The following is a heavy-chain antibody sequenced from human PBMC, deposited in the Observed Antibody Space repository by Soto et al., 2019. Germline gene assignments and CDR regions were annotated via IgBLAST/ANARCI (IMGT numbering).Heavy chain of an antibody. J-gene: IGHJ6*02. CDR2: IKQDGSEK. V-gene: IGHV3-7*01. D-gene: IGHD3-10*01. CDR1: AFTFSSYW. Sequence: GGSLRLSCAASAFTFSSYWMSWVRQAPGKGLEWVANIKQDGSEKYYVDSVKGRFTISRDNAKKSLYLQMNSLRAEDTAVYYCARDRGRLLWFGESLMDVWGQGTTVTVSS. CDR3: ARDRGRLLWFGESLMDV.